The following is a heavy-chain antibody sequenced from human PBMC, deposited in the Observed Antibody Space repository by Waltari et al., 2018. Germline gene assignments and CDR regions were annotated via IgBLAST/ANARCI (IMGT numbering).Heavy chain of an antibody. CDR3: ARGPDRGPDGWVAGDFDY. CDR1: GGSISSSSYY. V-gene: IGHV4-39*07. CDR2: IYYSGST. Sequence: QLQLQESGPGLVKPSETLSLTCTVSGGSISSSSYYWGWIRQPPGKGLEWIGSIYYSGSTYYNPSLKSRVTISVDTSKNQFSLKLSSVTAADTAVYYCARGPDRGPDGWVAGDFDYWGQGTLVTVSS. J-gene: IGHJ4*02. D-gene: IGHD6-19*01.